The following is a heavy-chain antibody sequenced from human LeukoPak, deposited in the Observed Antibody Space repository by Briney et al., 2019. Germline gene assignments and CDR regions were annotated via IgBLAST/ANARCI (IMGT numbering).Heavy chain of an antibody. D-gene: IGHD3-10*01. CDR2: ISTSGSSI. Sequence: GGSLGLSCAASGFTFSSYEMNWVRQAPGKGLEWVSYISTSGSSIYYADSVKGRFTISRDNAKSSLFLQMNSLRAEDTAVYYCAHVKARSGSTFDIWGQGTMVTVSS. CDR3: AHVKARSGSTFDI. J-gene: IGHJ3*02. CDR1: GFTFSSYE. V-gene: IGHV3-48*03.